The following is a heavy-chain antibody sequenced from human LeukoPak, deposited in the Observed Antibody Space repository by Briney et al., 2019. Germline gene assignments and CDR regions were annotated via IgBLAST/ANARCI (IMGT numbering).Heavy chain of an antibody. CDR2: NK. V-gene: IGHV3-30*03. D-gene: IGHD2-2*01. CDR3: ATSRNKYCSSTSCYHFDY. CDR1: GFTFSSYG. J-gene: IGHJ4*02. Sequence: GGSLRLSCAASGFTFSSYGMHWVRQAPGKGLEWVAVNKYYADSVKGRFTISRDNSKNTQYLQMNSLRAEDTAVYYCATSRNKYCSSTSCYHFDYWGQGTLVTVSS.